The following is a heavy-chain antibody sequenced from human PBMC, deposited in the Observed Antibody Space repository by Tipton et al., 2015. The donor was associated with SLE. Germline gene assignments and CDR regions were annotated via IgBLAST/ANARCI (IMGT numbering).Heavy chain of an antibody. D-gene: IGHD3-22*01. CDR1: GGSLSSYY. V-gene: IGHV4-4*07. CDR3: ARDLRSGYYQGAFDI. J-gene: IGHJ3*02. CDR2: IYTSGST. Sequence: TLSLTCTVSGGSLSSYYWSWFRQPAGKGLEWIGRIYTSGSTYYNPSPKSRVTISVDTSKNQFSLKLSSVTAADTAVYYCARDLRSGYYQGAFDIWGQGTMVTVSS.